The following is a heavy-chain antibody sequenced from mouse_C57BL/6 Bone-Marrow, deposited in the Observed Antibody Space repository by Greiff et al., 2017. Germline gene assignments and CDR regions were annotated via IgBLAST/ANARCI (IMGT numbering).Heavy chain of an antibody. Sequence: EVQLVESGGGLVKPGGSLKLSCAASGFTFSSYAMSWVRQTPEKRLEWVATISDGGSYTYYPDNVKGRFTISRDNAKNNLYLQMSHLKSEDTALYDFARDFISTARYFDVWGTGTTVTVSS. CDR3: ARDFISTARYFDV. CDR2: ISDGGSYT. CDR1: GFTFSSYA. D-gene: IGHD1-1*01. V-gene: IGHV5-4*01. J-gene: IGHJ1*03.